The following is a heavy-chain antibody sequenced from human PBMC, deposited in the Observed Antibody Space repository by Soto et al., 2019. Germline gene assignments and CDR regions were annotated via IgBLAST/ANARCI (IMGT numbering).Heavy chain of an antibody. CDR2: INSDGSST. V-gene: IGHV3-74*01. Sequence: GGSLRLSCAASGFTFSSYWMHWVRQAPGKGLVWVSRINSDGSSTSYADSVKGRFTISRDNAKNTLYLQMNSLRAEDTAVYYCARYMEGYCSGGSCYGDAFDIWGQGTMVTV. D-gene: IGHD2-15*01. J-gene: IGHJ3*02. CDR1: GFTFSSYW. CDR3: ARYMEGYCSGGSCYGDAFDI.